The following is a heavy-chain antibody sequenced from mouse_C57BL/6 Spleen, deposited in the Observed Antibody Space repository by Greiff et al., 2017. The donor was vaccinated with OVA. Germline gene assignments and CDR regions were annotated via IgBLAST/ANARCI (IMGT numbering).Heavy chain of an antibody. CDR3: ANWDRGYCDV. CDR2: IYPGDGDT. D-gene: IGHD4-1*01. Sequence: VQRVESGAELVKPGASVKISCKASGYAFSSYWMNWVKQRPGKGLEWIGQIYPGDGDTNYNGKFKGKATLTADKSSSTAYMQLSSLTSEDSAVYFCANWDRGYCDVWGTGTTVTVSS. V-gene: IGHV1-80*01. CDR1: GYAFSSYW. J-gene: IGHJ1*03.